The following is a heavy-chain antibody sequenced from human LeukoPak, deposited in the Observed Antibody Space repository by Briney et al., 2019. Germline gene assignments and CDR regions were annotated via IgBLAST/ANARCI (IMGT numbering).Heavy chain of an antibody. CDR1: GFTFSRYW. D-gene: IGHD3-10*01. V-gene: IGHV3-74*01. CDR2: IDELGSTT. Sequence: GRSLRLSCAASGFTFSRYWMHWVRQAPGEGLVWVSRIDELGSTTDYADSVEGRFTIYRDNAKNTLYLQMNSLGVEDTAVYYCARDVAGSGSHCGQGTLVTVSS. CDR3: ARDVAGSGSH. J-gene: IGHJ4*02.